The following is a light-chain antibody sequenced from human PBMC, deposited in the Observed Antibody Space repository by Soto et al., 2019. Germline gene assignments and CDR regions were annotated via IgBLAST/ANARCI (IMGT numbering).Light chain of an antibody. CDR1: QSVSNNY. V-gene: IGKV3-20*01. CDR2: GAS. Sequence: EIVLTQSPGTLSLSPGERATLSCRASQSVSNNYLAWYQQKPGQAPRLLIYGASNRATGIPDRFSGSGSGTDFTLTISSLQPEDFATYYCQQSYSALITFGQGTRLEI. CDR3: QQSYSALIT. J-gene: IGKJ5*01.